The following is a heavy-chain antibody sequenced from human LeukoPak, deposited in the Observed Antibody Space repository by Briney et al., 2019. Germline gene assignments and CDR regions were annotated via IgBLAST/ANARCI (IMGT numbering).Heavy chain of an antibody. CDR2: IYPRDGST. V-gene: IGHV1-46*01. CDR3: ARDQEGFDY. CDR1: GYTFTSNY. J-gene: IGHJ4*02. Sequence: ASVKVSCKATGYTFTSNYIHWVRQAPGQGLEWMGMIYPRDGSTSYAQKFQGRVTVTRDTSTSTVHMELSGLRSEDTAVYYCARDQEGFDYWGQGTLVTVSS.